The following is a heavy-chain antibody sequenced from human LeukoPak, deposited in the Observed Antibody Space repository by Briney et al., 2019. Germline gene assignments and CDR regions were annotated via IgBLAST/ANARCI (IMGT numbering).Heavy chain of an antibody. CDR3: ARDDTVLFDY. J-gene: IGHJ4*02. CDR1: GFTVSSNY. D-gene: IGHD4-17*01. Sequence: GGSLRLSCAASGFTVSSNYMNWVRQAPGKGLEWVSYISSSSSTMYYADSVKGRFTISGDNAKNSLYLQMNSLRAEDTAVYYCARDDTVLFDYWGQGTLVTVSS. V-gene: IGHV3-48*04. CDR2: ISSSSSTM.